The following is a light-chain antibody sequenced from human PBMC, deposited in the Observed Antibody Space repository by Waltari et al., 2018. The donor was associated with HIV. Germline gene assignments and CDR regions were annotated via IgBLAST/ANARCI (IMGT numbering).Light chain of an antibody. CDR2: RAS. V-gene: IGKV3-15*01. CDR3: QQYDNWPRT. Sequence: EIVMTQSPATLSVSPGERVILSCRASENVDDNVAWYHQSPGQAPRLLMSRASTRATGTPSRFSGSWSGTRFTLTITSLQSEDFGVYYCQQYDNWPRTFGQGTKVEI. CDR1: ENVDDN. J-gene: IGKJ1*01.